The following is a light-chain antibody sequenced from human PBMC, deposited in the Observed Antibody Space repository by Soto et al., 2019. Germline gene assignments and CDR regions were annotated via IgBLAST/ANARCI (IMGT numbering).Light chain of an antibody. J-gene: IGKJ3*01. CDR3: HQANRSPIT. V-gene: IGKV1-12*01. Sequence: DIQMTQSPSSVSASVGDRVTITCRASQDILSWLAWYQQKPGEAPRLPIYASSNLQSGVQPRFSRSRSGTDFSLTTHTLQPEDFAADHCHQANRSPITIGTGTRVHI. CDR1: QDILSW. CDR2: ASS.